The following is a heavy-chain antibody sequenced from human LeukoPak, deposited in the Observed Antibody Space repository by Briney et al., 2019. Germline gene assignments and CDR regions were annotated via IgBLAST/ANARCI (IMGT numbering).Heavy chain of an antibody. CDR3: ARDSKQWLAQFVGRADWYFDL. J-gene: IGHJ2*01. V-gene: IGHV4-59*01. CDR2: IYYSGST. CDR1: GGSISSYY. Sequence: SETLSLTCTVSGGSISSYYWSWIRQPPGKGLEWIGYIYYSGSTNYNPSLKSRVTISVDTSKNQFSLKLSSVTAADTAVYYCARDSKQWLAQFVGRADWYFDLWGRGTLVTVSS. D-gene: IGHD6-19*01.